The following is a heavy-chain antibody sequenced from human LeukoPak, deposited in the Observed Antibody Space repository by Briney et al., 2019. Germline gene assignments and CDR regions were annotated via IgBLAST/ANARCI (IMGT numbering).Heavy chain of an antibody. CDR1: GFTFSNSW. D-gene: IGHD2-21*01. CDR2: IKSKTDGGTI. CDR3: ATHIPWDI. V-gene: IGHV3-15*01. J-gene: IGHJ3*02. Sequence: GSLRLSCAASGFTFSNSWMIWVRQAPGKGLEWVGRIKSKTDGGTIDYAAPVKGRFSISRDDSKDTMYLQMNSLKSDDTAVYYCATHIPWDIWGPGTMVTVSS.